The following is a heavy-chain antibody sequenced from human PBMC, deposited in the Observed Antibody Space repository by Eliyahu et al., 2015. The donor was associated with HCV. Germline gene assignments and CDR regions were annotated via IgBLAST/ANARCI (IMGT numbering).Heavy chain of an antibody. CDR3: TADVPGGDSDCIDY. D-gene: IGHD2-21*02. Sequence: EVQLVESGGGLVNPGGSLTXSCXASGFTFXXAXMSWVRQAPGKGLEWVGRIKSRTSGGTTEYAAPVKGRSIISRDDSENTLYLHVSSLRTEDTGVYFCTADVPGGDSDCIDYWGQGALVTVSS. J-gene: IGHJ4*02. CDR2: IKSRTSGGTT. V-gene: IGHV3-15*01. CDR1: GFTFXXAX.